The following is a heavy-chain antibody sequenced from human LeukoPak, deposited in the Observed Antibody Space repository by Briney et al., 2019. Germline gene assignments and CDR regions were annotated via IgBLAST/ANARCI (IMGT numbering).Heavy chain of an antibody. V-gene: IGHV3-30*03. D-gene: IGHD5-12*01. CDR3: ARGSGYSNYYYYGMDV. J-gene: IGHJ6*02. Sequence: GESLRLSCAASGFTFSNYGMHWVRQAPGKGLEWVAVISYDGTDKYYADSVKGRFTFSRDNSKNTLYLQMNSLRTEDTAVYYCARGSGYSNYYYYGMDVWGQGTTVTVSS. CDR1: GFTFSNYG. CDR2: ISYDGTDK.